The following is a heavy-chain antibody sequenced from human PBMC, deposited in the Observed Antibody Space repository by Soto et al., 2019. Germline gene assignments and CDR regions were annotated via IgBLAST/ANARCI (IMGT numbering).Heavy chain of an antibody. CDR1: GGTFSSYA. CDR2: IIPIFGTA. Sequence: SVKVSCKASGGTFSSYAISWVRQAPGQGLEWMGGIIPIFGTANYAQKFQGRVTITADKSTSTAYMELSSLRSEDTAVYYCARFLVPYYYDSSGYSMVNWFDPWGQGTLVTVSS. CDR3: ARFLVPYYYDSSGYSMVNWFDP. J-gene: IGHJ5*02. D-gene: IGHD3-22*01. V-gene: IGHV1-69*06.